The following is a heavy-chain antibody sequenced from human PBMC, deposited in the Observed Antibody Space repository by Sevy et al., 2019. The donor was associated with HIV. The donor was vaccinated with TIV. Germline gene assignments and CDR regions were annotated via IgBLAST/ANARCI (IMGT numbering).Heavy chain of an antibody. CDR2: INPNGGGT. J-gene: IGHJ4*02. D-gene: IGHD3-22*01. V-gene: IGHV1-2*02. Sequence: ASVKVSCEASGYTFIGYYMHWVRQAPGQGLEWMGWINPNGGGTNYAQRFQGRVTMTKDTSISTAYMELSGLRSDDTAIYYCARDHMYYYDTTNYYAGTDYWGQRTLVTVSS. CDR1: GYTFIGYY. CDR3: ARDHMYYYDTTNYYAGTDY.